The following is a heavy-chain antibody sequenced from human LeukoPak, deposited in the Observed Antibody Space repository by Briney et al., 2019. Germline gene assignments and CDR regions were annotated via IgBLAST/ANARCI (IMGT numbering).Heavy chain of an antibody. CDR1: GFTFSSYG. D-gene: IGHD2-8*02. CDR2: IRYDGSNK. Sequence: GGSLRLSCAASGFTFSSYGMHWVRQAPGKGLEWVAFIRYDGSNKYYADSVKGRFTISRDNSKNTLYLQMNSLRADDTAVYYCARDTGSMAARFFDNWGQGTLVTVSS. J-gene: IGHJ4*02. V-gene: IGHV3-30*02. CDR3: ARDTGSMAARFFDN.